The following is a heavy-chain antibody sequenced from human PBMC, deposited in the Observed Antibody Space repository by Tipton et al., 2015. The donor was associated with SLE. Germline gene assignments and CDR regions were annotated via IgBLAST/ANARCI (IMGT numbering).Heavy chain of an antibody. Sequence: TLSLTCTVSGASISGNDYYWGWIRQTPGKDLEWIGYIYHTGSTHYSPSLESRVTMSVDMSKNQFSLQLTSVTPADTAIYYCARGDGYYYYFEYWGQGTLVTVSS. CDR2: IYHTGST. CDR3: ARGDGYYYYFEY. J-gene: IGHJ4*02. D-gene: IGHD5-24*01. V-gene: IGHV4-30-2*01. CDR1: GASISGNDYY.